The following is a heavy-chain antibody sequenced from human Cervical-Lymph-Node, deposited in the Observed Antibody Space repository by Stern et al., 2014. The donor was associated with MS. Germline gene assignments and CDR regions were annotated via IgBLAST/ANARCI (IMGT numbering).Heavy chain of an antibody. J-gene: IGHJ6*02. Sequence: QDQLVQSGGGVVQPGRSLRLSCAASGYTFSHYGMHWVRQAPGKGLEWVALISNDGNNKYYAESVKGRFTVSRDSSMNTVYLQMNSLSGEDTAVYYCAKVGAEGGMDVWGQGTTVTVSS. V-gene: IGHV3-30*18. CDR3: AKVGAEGGMDV. D-gene: IGHD3-10*01. CDR1: GYTFSHYG. CDR2: ISNDGNNK.